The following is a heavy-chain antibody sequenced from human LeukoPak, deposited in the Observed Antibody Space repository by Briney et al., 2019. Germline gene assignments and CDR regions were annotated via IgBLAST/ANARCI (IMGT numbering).Heavy chain of an antibody. Sequence: ASVKVSCKASGYTFTSYDINWVRQATGQGLEWMGWMNPNSGNTGYAQKFQGRVTMTRNTSISTAYMELSSLRAEDTAVYYCARDQVGCSSTSCPGDYWGQGTLVTVSS. J-gene: IGHJ4*02. CDR1: GYTFTSYD. CDR2: MNPNSGNT. D-gene: IGHD2-2*01. CDR3: ARDQVGCSSTSCPGDY. V-gene: IGHV1-8*01.